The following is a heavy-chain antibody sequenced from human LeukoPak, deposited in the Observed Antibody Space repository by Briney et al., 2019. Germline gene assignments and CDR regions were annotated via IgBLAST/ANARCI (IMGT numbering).Heavy chain of an antibody. J-gene: IGHJ6*03. Sequence: GGSLRLSCAASGFTFSSYAMHWVRQAPGKGLEWVAVISYDGSNKYYADSVKGRFTISRDNSKNTLYLQMNSLRAEDTAVYYCANEGIGYCSGGSCYNYYYMDVWGKGTTVTVSS. D-gene: IGHD2-15*01. CDR2: ISYDGSNK. CDR3: ANEGIGYCSGGSCYNYYYMDV. V-gene: IGHV3-30*04. CDR1: GFTFSSYA.